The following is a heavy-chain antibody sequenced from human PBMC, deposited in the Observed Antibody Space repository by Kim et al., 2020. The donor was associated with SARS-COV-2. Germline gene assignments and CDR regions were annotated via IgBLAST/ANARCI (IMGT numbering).Heavy chain of an antibody. D-gene: IGHD3-16*02. J-gene: IGHJ4*02. CDR3: ARQDWGSYRPFDY. V-gene: IGHV5-51*01. Sequence: YSPSIQGQVTVSADKSISTAYLQWCSLKASDTAMYYCARQDWGSYRPFDYWGQGTLVTVSS.